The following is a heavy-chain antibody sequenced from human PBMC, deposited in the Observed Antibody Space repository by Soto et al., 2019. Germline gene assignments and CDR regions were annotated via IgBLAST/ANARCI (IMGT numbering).Heavy chain of an antibody. CDR1: GVSLINYS. J-gene: IGHJ5*02. V-gene: IGHV4-59*01. Sequence: SETLSLTCTVSGVSLINYSWSWIRRPPGKGLEWIGYIFYTGNANQNPSLKSRVTMAVDTSKNQFSLKLRSVTAADTAVYYCARRYYYGSGSYYNPWGQGTLVTVSS. CDR3: ARRYYYGSGSYYNP. CDR2: IFYTGNA. D-gene: IGHD3-10*01.